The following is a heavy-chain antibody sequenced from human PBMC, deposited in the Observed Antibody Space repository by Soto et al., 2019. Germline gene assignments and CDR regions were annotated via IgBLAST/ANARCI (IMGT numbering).Heavy chain of an antibody. CDR3: AKNTRPTAPFDF. J-gene: IGHJ4*02. D-gene: IGHD2-2*02. CDR1: GFTFSTYG. V-gene: IGHV3-23*01. CDR2: ISASGGST. Sequence: GGSLRLSCAACGFTFSTYGMSWVRQAPGKGLEWVSGISASGGSTYYADSVKGRFTISRDNSKSTMYLQMNSLRAEDTALYYCAKNTRPTAPFDFWGLGTLVTVSS.